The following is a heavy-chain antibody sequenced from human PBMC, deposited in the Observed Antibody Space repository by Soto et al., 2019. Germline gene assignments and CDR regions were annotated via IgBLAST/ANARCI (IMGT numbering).Heavy chain of an antibody. CDR1: GGTFSRYS. CDR2: IIPILGIA. D-gene: IGHD2-2*01. J-gene: IGHJ6*02. CDR3: AREASDRETGLVPAAIDRMEV. Sequence: QVQLVQSGAEVKKPGSSVKVSCKASGGTFSRYSITWVRQAPGHGREWIGRIIPILGIASYGQKFQGRVTSTADEYTSTAYMELSSLRSDDTALYYCAREASDRETGLVPAAIDRMEVWGQVPTVTVCS. V-gene: IGHV1-69*08.